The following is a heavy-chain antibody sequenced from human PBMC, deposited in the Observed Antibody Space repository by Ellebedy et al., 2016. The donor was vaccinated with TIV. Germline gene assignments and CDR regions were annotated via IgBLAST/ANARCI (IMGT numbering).Heavy chain of an antibody. Sequence: GESLKIPXAASGFTFDSYAMNWVRQAPGKGLEWVSGITGGGSNTYYADSVRGRFTISRDNSRNSLFLQMNSLRVEDTAVYYCAKTRYGSGWYYFAYWGQGALVTVSS. V-gene: IGHV3-23*01. J-gene: IGHJ4*02. CDR1: GFTFDSYA. CDR3: AKTRYGSGWYYFAY. D-gene: IGHD6-19*01. CDR2: ITGGGSNT.